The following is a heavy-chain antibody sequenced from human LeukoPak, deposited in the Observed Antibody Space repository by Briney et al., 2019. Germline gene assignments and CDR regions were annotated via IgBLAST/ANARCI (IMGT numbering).Heavy chain of an antibody. J-gene: IGHJ4*02. CDR1: GFTFSTFA. V-gene: IGHV3-23*01. CDR3: AKGPIVRFDY. Sequence: GGSLRLSCAASGFTFSTFAMIWVRQPPGKGLEWVSSIFPSGGEIHYADSVRGRFTISRDNSKSTLSLQMNSLRAEDTAIYYCAKGPIVRFDYWGQGTLVTVSS. CDR2: IFPSGGEI. D-gene: IGHD1-26*01.